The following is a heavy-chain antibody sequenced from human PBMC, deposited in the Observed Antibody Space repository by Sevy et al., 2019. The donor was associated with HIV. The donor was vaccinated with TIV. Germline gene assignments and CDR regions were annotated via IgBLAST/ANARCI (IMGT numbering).Heavy chain of an antibody. D-gene: IGHD2-2*01. CDR2: ISSSSSYI. V-gene: IGHV3-21*01. J-gene: IGHJ4*02. CDR3: AREGGDCSSTSCPFDY. Sequence: GGSLRLSCAASGFTFSSYSMNWVRQAPGKGLEWVSSISSSSSYIYYADSVKGRFTISRDNAKNSLYLQMNSLRAEDTAVYYCAREGGDCSSTSCPFDYWGQGTLATVSS. CDR1: GFTFSSYS.